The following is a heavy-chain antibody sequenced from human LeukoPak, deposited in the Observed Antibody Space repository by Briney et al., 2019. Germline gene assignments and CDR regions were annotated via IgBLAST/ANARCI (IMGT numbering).Heavy chain of an antibody. Sequence: GGSLRLSCVASGFTFSSYWMSWVRQAPGKGLEWVANIKHDGSEIYYVDSVKGRFTISRDNAKNSLFLQMNSLRAEDTAVYSCARGHTFSPNWFDPWGQGTLVTVSP. D-gene: IGHD2/OR15-2a*01. V-gene: IGHV3-7*01. CDR3: ARGHTFSPNWFDP. J-gene: IGHJ5*02. CDR1: GFTFSSYW. CDR2: IKHDGSEI.